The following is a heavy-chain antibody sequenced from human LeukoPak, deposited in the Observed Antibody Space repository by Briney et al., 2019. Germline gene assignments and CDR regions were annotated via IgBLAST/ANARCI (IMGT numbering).Heavy chain of an antibody. CDR3: ASLNQPGFCSGGSCHDY. CDR1: GGSISSYY. J-gene: IGHJ4*02. V-gene: IGHV4-59*01. CDR2: IYYSGST. D-gene: IGHD2-15*01. Sequence: SETLSLTCTVSGGSISSYYWSWIRQPPGKGLEWIGYIYYSGSTNYNPSLKSRVTISVDTSKNQFSLKLSSVTAADTAVYYCASLNQPGFCSGGSCHDYWGQGTLVTVSS.